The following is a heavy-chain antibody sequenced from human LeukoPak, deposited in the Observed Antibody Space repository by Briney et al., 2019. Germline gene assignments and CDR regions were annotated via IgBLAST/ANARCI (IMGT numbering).Heavy chain of an antibody. J-gene: IGHJ4*02. Sequence: GGSLRLSCAASGFTFSSYSMNWVRQAPGKGLEWVSYISSSSSTIYYADSVKGRFTISRDNAKNSLYLQMNSLRAEDTAVYYCARGMVAADGYFDYWGQGTLVTVSS. CDR3: ARGMVAADGYFDY. CDR1: GFTFSSYS. V-gene: IGHV3-48*01. D-gene: IGHD6-13*01. CDR2: ISSSSSTI.